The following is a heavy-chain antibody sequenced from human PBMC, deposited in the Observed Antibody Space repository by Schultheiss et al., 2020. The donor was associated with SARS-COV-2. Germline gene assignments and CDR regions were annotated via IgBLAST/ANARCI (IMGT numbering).Heavy chain of an antibody. V-gene: IGHV4-61*02. D-gene: IGHD3-10*01. CDR3: ARDLWFGPDYYYYGMDV. CDR2: IYTSGST. Sequence: SETLSLTCTVSGGSISSGSYYWSWIRQPAGKGLEWIGRIYTSGSTNYNPSLKSRVAISVDTSKNQFSLKLRSVTAADTAVYYCARDLWFGPDYYYYGMDVWGQGTTVTVSS. CDR1: GGSISSGSYY. J-gene: IGHJ6*02.